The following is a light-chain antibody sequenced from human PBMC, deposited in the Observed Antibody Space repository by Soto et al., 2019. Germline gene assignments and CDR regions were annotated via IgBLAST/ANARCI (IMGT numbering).Light chain of an antibody. CDR1: QGISNY. V-gene: IGKV1-27*01. CDR3: QQYNNWPPIT. CDR2: AAS. J-gene: IGKJ5*01. Sequence: DIQMTQSPYCIYESVGDRLTITCRASQGISNYLAWYQQKPGKVPQLLIYAASTLQAGVPSRFSGSGSGTDFTLTIISLQPEDLAVYDCQQYNNWPPITVGKGTRLEI.